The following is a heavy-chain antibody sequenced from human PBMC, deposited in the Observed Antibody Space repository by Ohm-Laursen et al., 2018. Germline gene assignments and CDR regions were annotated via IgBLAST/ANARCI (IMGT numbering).Heavy chain of an antibody. V-gene: IGHV1-2*02. CDR2: IIPNSGGT. D-gene: IGHD2-21*02. CDR1: GYTFTGYY. J-gene: IGHJ4*02. CDR3: ARTGRAVVTAIYF. Sequence: SVKVSCKASGYTFTGYYLHWVRQAPGQALEWMGWIIPNSGGTNYAQKFQGRVTMTRDTSISTAYMELSRLRSDDTAVYYCARTGRAVVTAIYFWGQGTLVTVAS.